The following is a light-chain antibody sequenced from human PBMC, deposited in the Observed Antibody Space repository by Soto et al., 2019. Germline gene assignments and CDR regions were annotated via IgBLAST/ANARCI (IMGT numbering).Light chain of an antibody. V-gene: IGKV1-33*01. CDR1: QDISNY. J-gene: IGKJ5*01. CDR2: DAS. CDR3: QQYDNLPIT. Sequence: DIPMTQSPSSLSASVGDRVTITCQASQDISNYLNWYRQKPGKAPKLLIYDASNLETGVPSRFSGSGSGTDFTFTISSLQPEDIATYYCQQYDNLPITFGQGTRLEIK.